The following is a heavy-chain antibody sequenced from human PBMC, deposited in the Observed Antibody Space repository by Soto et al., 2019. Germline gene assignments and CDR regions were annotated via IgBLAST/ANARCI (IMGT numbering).Heavy chain of an antibody. D-gene: IGHD3-10*01. V-gene: IGHV1-18*01. CDR3: ARLSITTVRGVKYYYGMDV. CDR1: GYTFTRYC. CDR2: ISAYNGNT. Sequence: ASVNVSFKASGYTFTRYCSILLLHAPLQWLEWMGFISAYNGNTNYAQKLHGRVTMTTDTSTSTAYMELRSLRSDDTAVYYCARLSITTVRGVKYYYGMDVWGQGNTVTVSS. J-gene: IGHJ6*02.